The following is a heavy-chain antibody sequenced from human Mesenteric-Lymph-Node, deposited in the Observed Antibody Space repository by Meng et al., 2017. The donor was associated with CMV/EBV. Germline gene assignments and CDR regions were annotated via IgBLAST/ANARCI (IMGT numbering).Heavy chain of an antibody. D-gene: IGHD1-26*01. V-gene: IGHV1-2*02. CDR2: INPNSGGT. Sequence: ASVKVSCKASGYTFTGYYMHWVRQAPGQALEGMGWINPNSGGTNYAQKFQGRVTMTRDTSISTAYMELSRLRSDDTAVYYCSRAPMWELLDWGQGTLVTVSS. CDR3: SRAPMWELLD. J-gene: IGHJ4*02. CDR1: GYTFTGYY.